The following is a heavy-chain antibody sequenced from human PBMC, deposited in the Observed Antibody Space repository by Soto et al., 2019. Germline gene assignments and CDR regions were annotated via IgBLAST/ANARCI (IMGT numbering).Heavy chain of an antibody. CDR2: IVVASGQT. D-gene: IGHD2-15*01. V-gene: IGHV1-58*02. J-gene: IGHJ6*02. CDR1: GSGFIRSG. Sequence: ASVKVSCKASGSGFIRSGIQWVRQAHGQRLEWIGWIVVASGQTNYAQNFRGRVAITRDTSTATAYIELTGLTSEDTAVYFCSADRPDIGVGWWVWGQGPTVTVS. CDR3: SADRPDIGVGWWV.